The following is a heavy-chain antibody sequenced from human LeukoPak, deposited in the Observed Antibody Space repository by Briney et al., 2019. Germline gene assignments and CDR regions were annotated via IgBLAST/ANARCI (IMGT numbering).Heavy chain of an antibody. J-gene: IGHJ4*02. D-gene: IGHD3-10*01. CDR1: GYTFTGYY. Sequence: ASVKVSCKASGYTFTGYYMHWVRQAPGQGLEWKGWINPNSGGTNYAQKFQGRVTMTRDTSISTAYMELSRLRSDDTAVYYCARTYYGSGPFDYWGQGTLVTVSS. V-gene: IGHV1-2*02. CDR3: ARTYYGSGPFDY. CDR2: INPNSGGT.